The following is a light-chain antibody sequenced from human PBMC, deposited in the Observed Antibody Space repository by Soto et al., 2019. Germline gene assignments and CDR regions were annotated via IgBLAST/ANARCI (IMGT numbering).Light chain of an antibody. CDR3: QHYYDYTWT. CDR2: KAS. Sequence: DIQMTQSPSTRSASVGDRVTITCRASQGIGDWLAWFQQKPGKAPKLLIYKASNLESGVPSTFSGSASGTEFTLTISSLQPDDFATYYCQHYYDYTWTFGQGTKVEIK. V-gene: IGKV1-5*03. J-gene: IGKJ1*01. CDR1: QGIGDW.